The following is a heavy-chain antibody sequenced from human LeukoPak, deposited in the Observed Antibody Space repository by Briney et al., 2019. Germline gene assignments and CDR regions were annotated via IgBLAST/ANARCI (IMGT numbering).Heavy chain of an antibody. D-gene: IGHD3-22*01. Sequence: GGSLRLSCAASRFPLIRYSMHWVRQAPGKGLEWVSYISSSSSAIYYADSVKGRFTISRDNAKNSLYLQMNSLRDEDTAVYYCARGDDYYDSSGYYYWGQGTLVTVSS. J-gene: IGHJ4*02. CDR1: RFPLIRYS. V-gene: IGHV3-48*02. CDR3: ARGDDYYDSSGYYY. CDR2: ISSSSSAI.